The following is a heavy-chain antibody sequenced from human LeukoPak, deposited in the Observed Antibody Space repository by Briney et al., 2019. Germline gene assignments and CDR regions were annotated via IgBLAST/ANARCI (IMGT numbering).Heavy chain of an antibody. CDR3: ARDHGMDV. Sequence: GRSLRLSCAASGFTFSSYAMHWVRQAPGKGLEWVAVISYDGSNKYYADSVKGRFTISRDNSKNTLYLQMNSLRAEDTAVHYCARDHGMDVWGQGTTVTVSS. CDR2: ISYDGSNK. CDR1: GFTFSSYA. V-gene: IGHV3-30-3*01. J-gene: IGHJ6*02.